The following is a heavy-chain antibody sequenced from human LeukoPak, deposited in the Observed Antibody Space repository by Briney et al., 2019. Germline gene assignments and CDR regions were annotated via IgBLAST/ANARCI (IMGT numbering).Heavy chain of an antibody. V-gene: IGHV7-4-1*02. D-gene: IGHD3-22*01. CDR3: ARAELLVYYYDSSGCFDY. CDR1: GYTFTSYA. J-gene: IGHJ4*02. CDR2: INTNTGNP. Sequence: ASVKVSCKASGYTFTSYAMNWVRQAPGQGLEWMGWINTNTGNPTYAQGLTGRFVFSLDTSVSTAYLQISSLKAEDTAVYYCARAELLVYYYDSSGCFDYWGQGTLVTVSS.